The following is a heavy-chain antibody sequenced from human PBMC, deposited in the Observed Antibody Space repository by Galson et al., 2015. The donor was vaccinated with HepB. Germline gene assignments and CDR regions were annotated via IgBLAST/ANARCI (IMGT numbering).Heavy chain of an antibody. CDR3: ARQYCSGGRCYREKRFDP. CDR1: GYSFTNYW. J-gene: IGHJ5*02. D-gene: IGHD2-15*01. V-gene: IGHV5-51*01. Sequence: QSGAEVKKPGESLKISCKGSGYSFTNYWIGWVRQMPGKGLEWMGIIYPGDSDTRYSPSFQGQVTISADKSISTAYLQWSSLKASDTAMYYCARQYCSGGRCYREKRFDPWGQGTLVTVSS. CDR2: IYPGDSDT.